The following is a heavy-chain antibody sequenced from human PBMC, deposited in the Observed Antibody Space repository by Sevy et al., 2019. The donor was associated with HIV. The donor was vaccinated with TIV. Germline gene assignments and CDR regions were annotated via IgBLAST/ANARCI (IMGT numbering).Heavy chain of an antibody. D-gene: IGHD3-9*01. Sequence: ASVKVSCEASGYTFTAFYMPWVRQAPGQGLEWMGWINPTSLETNYAQKFQGRVTMTGDTSFSTAFMELSGLRSDDTALYYCARALDSDWYSGFDSWGQGTLVTVSS. CDR3: ARALDSDWYSGFDS. CDR2: INPTSLET. V-gene: IGHV1-2*02. CDR1: GYTFTAFY. J-gene: IGHJ4*02.